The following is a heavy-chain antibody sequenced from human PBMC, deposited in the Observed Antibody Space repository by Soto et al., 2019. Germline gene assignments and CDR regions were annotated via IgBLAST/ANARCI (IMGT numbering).Heavy chain of an antibody. CDR3: ARNFAYSSSDGPQNY. J-gene: IGHJ4*02. D-gene: IGHD6-13*01. Sequence: ASLKVSCKASGYTFTSYGISWVRQAPGQGLEWMGWISAYNGNTNYAQKLQGRVTMTTDTSTSTAYMELRSLRSDDTAVYYCARNFAYSSSDGPQNYGRQGTLDTVSS. CDR2: ISAYNGNT. V-gene: IGHV1-18*01. CDR1: GYTFTSYG.